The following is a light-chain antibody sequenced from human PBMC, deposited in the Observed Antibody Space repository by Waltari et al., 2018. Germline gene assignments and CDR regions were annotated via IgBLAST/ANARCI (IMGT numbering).Light chain of an antibody. CDR1: QSLVHPDGNTY. Sequence: VVMTQSPLSLPVTLGQPASISCRSSQSLVHPDGNTYLNWFQQRPGQPPRRLIYKISRRESGVPDRFSGSGSGTDFTLKISRVEAEDVGVYYCMQGSHWPRTFGQGTKLEI. J-gene: IGKJ2*01. V-gene: IGKV2-30*02. CDR3: MQGSHWPRT. CDR2: KIS.